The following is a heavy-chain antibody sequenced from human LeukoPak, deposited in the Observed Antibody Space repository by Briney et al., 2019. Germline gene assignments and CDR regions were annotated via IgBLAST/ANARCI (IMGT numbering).Heavy chain of an antibody. CDR1: GGSISSSSYY. D-gene: IGHD1-26*01. CDR2: IYYSGST. CDR3: ARYGGIIVGATDDAFDI. J-gene: IGHJ3*02. Sequence: PSETLSLTCTVSGGSISSSSYYWGWIRQPPGKGLEWIGSIYYSGSTYYNPSLKSRVTISVDTSKNQFSLKLSSVTAADTAVYYCARYGGIIVGATDDAFDIWGQGTMVTVSS. V-gene: IGHV4-39*01.